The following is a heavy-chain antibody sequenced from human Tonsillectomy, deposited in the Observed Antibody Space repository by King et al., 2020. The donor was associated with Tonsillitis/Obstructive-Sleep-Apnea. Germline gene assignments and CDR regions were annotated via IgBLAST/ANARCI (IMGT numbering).Heavy chain of an antibody. CDR1: GYPFTNYG. CDR2: ISPYNGNT. Sequence: VQLVESGAEVKKPGASVKVSCTASGYPFTNYGIIWMRQAPGQGLELMGWISPYNGNTKYAQNLQGRVTMTTDTSTSTAYMELRSLRSDDTAVYYCARDGAAACYYFGYWGQGTLVTVSS. V-gene: IGHV1-18*01. D-gene: IGHD6-13*01. CDR3: ARDGAAACYYFGY. J-gene: IGHJ4*02.